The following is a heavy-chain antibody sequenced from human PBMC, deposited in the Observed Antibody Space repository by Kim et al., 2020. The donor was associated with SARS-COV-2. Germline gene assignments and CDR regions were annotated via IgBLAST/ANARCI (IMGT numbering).Heavy chain of an antibody. Sequence: GGSLRLSCAASGFTFSNAWMSWVRQAPGKGLEWVGRIKSKTDGGTTDYAAPVKGRFTISRDDSKNTLYLQMNSLKTEDTAVYYRTTDGNPQQLTSPQFDYWGQGTLVTVSS. J-gene: IGHJ4*02. V-gene: IGHV3-15*01. CDR1: GFTFSNAW. D-gene: IGHD6-13*01. CDR2: IKSKTDGGTT. CDR3: TTDGNPQQLTSPQFDY.